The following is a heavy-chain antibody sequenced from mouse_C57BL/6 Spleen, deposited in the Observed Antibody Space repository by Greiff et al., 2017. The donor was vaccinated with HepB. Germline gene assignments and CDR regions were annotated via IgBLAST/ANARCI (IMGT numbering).Heavy chain of an antibody. CDR1: GFTFSSYA. CDR2: ISDGGSYT. Sequence: EVKLVESGGGLVKPGGSLKLSCAASGFTFSSYAMSWVRQTPEKRLEWVATISDGGSYTYYPDNVKGRLTISRDNAKNNLYLQMSNLKSEDTAMYYCARDGGYFKGYFGDWGKGTTLT. J-gene: IGHJ2*01. CDR3: ARDGGYFKGYFGD. D-gene: IGHD2-3*01. V-gene: IGHV5-4*01.